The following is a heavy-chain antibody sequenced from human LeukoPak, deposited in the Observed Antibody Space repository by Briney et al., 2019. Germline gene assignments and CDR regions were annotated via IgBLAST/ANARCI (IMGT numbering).Heavy chain of an antibody. Sequence: GGSLRLSCAASGFTFSSYAMSWVRQAPGKGLEWVSAISGSGGSTYYADSVKGRFTISRDNSKNTLYLQMNSLRAEDTAVYYCAKDRLLRYYDSSAYPDYWGQGTLVTVSS. J-gene: IGHJ4*02. CDR2: ISGSGGST. CDR3: AKDRLLRYYDSSAYPDY. CDR1: GFTFSSYA. D-gene: IGHD3-22*01. V-gene: IGHV3-23*01.